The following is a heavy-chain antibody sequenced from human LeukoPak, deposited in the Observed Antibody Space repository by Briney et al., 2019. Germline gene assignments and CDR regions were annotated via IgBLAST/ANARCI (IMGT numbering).Heavy chain of an antibody. J-gene: IGHJ4*02. Sequence: ASVKVSCKASGYTFTGYYMHWVRQAPGQGLEWMGWINPNSGGTNYAQKFQGRVTMTRDTSISTAYMELSSLRSEDTAVYYCAREGGGYSGYVGFDYWGQGTLVTVSS. CDR1: GYTFTGYY. CDR2: INPNSGGT. D-gene: IGHD5-12*01. V-gene: IGHV1-2*02. CDR3: AREGGGYSGYVGFDY.